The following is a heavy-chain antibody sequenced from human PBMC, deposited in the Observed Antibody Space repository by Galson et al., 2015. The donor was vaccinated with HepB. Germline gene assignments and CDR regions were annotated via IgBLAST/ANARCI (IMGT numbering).Heavy chain of an antibody. CDR1: GFTFSSYG. CDR3: ARERLVMVRGVGPPDY. J-gene: IGHJ4*02. V-gene: IGHV3-33*08. D-gene: IGHD3-10*01. CDR2: IWYDGSNK. Sequence: SLRLSCAASGFTFSSYGMHWVRQAPGKGLEWVAVIWYDGSNKYYADSVKGRFTISRDNSKNTLYLQMNSLRAEDTAVYYCARERLVMVRGVGPPDYWGQGTLVTVSS.